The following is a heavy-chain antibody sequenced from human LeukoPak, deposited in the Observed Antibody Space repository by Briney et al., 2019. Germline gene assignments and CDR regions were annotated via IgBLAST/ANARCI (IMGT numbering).Heavy chain of an antibody. CDR2: IYPGDSDT. Sequence: GKSLKISCKGSGYSFTSYWIGWVRQMPGKGLEWMGIIYPGDSDTRYSPSFQGQVTISADKSISTAYLQWSSLKASDTAMYYCARHSGSYYPCMDVWGQGTTVTVSS. J-gene: IGHJ6*02. D-gene: IGHD1-26*01. CDR1: GYSFTSYW. CDR3: ARHSGSYYPCMDV. V-gene: IGHV5-51*01.